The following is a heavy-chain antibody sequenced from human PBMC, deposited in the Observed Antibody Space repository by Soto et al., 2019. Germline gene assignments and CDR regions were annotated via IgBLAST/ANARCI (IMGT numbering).Heavy chain of an antibody. J-gene: IGHJ2*01. CDR3: ARDWDRGGGSDFWAVDL. Sequence: QEQLVESGGGVMQPGRSLRLSCAGTGFSLHTYAMHWVRQAPGKGLEWVALISYDGTAKYYTDSVKGRVTIARDNSKNTRDVQMNSLSLEATAVYYCARDWDRGGGSDFWAVDLWGRGTLVTVSS. CDR2: ISYDGTAK. V-gene: IGHV3-30-3*01. CDR1: GFSLHTYA. D-gene: IGHD2-21*01.